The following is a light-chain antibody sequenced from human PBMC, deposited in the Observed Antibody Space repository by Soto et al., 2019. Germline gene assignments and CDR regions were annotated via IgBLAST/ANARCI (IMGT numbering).Light chain of an antibody. J-gene: IGKJ4*01. CDR3: EQFSSYPLT. Sequence: EVVMTQSPATLSVSPGERATLSCRASQSVTTNMAWYQQKPGQAPRLLISDASNRATGIPARFSGSGSGTDFTLTISSLEPEDFAVYYCEQFSSYPLTFGGGTKVDTK. V-gene: IGKV3D-11*03. CDR2: DAS. CDR1: QSVTTN.